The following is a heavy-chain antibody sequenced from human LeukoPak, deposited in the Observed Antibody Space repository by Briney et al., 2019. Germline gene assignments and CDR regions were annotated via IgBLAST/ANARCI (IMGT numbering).Heavy chain of an antibody. D-gene: IGHD3-22*01. V-gene: IGHV4-59*08. J-gene: IGHJ5*02. CDR2: IYYSGST. CDR1: GGSISSYY. Sequence: SGTLSLTCTVSGGSISSYYWSWIRQPPGKGLEWIGYIYYSGSTNYNPSLKSRVTISVDTSKNQFSLKLSSVTAADTAVYYCASVYDSSGYSEVSTWGQGTLVTVSS. CDR3: ASVYDSSGYSEVST.